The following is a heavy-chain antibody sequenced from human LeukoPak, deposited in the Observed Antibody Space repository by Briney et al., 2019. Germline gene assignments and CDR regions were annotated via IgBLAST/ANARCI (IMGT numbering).Heavy chain of an antibody. Sequence: TGGSLRLSCAASGFTLSSYWMHWVRQAPGKGLVWVSRINSDGSSTSYAGSVKGRFTISRDNAKNSLYLQMNSLRAEDTALYHCARAPGRGYYTYYYYMDVWGKGTTVTISS. V-gene: IGHV3-74*01. D-gene: IGHD3-3*01. J-gene: IGHJ6*03. CDR2: INSDGSST. CDR1: GFTLSSYW. CDR3: ARAPGRGYYTYYYYMDV.